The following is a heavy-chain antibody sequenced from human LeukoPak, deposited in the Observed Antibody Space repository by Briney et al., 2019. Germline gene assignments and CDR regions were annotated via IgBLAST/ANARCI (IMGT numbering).Heavy chain of an antibody. Sequence: SETLSLTCAVYGGSFSGYYWSWIRQPPGKGLEWIGEINHSGSTNYNPSLKSRVTISVDTSKNQFSLKLSSVTAADTAVYYCARLHRRRNFGQDYWGQGTLVTVSS. CDR3: ARLHRRRNFGQDY. D-gene: IGHD3-10*01. CDR1: GGSFSGYY. J-gene: IGHJ4*02. V-gene: IGHV4-34*01. CDR2: INHSGST.